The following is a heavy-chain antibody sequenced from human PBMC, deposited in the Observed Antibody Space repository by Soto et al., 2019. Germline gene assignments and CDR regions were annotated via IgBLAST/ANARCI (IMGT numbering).Heavy chain of an antibody. J-gene: IGHJ4*02. CDR1: GDRFTSYW. CDR3: ARHPLRPYYSDY. CDR2: IDPSDSYT. V-gene: IGHV5-10-1*01. Sequence: GDDLNISCSCSGDRFTSYWFTCERQMPGKGLEWMGNIDPSDSYTNYSPSFQGHVTISADKSISTAYLQWSSLKASDTAMYYCARHPLRPYYSDYWGQGNLVTVSS. D-gene: IGHD3-9*01.